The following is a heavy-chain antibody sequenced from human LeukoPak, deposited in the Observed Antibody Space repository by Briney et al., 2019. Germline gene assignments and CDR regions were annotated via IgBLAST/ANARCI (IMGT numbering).Heavy chain of an antibody. Sequence: ASVKVSCKTSGYTFTSYGISWVRQAPGQGLEWMGWISAYNGNTNYAQKLQGRVTMTTDTSTSTAYMELRSLRSDDTAVYYCARAHNDYGDYVQVWYFDLWGRGTLVTVSS. V-gene: IGHV1-18*01. CDR1: GYTFTSYG. CDR3: ARAHNDYGDYVQVWYFDL. CDR2: ISAYNGNT. D-gene: IGHD4-17*01. J-gene: IGHJ2*01.